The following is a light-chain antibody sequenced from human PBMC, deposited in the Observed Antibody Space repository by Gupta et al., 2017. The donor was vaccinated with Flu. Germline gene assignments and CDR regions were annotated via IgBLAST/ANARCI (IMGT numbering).Light chain of an antibody. CDR3: QQYANAWT. CDR1: QSVNNNY. Sequence: EIVLTQSPGTLSLSPGERATLSCRASQSVNNNYFAWYQQKPGQAPRLLIYGASTRATGIPDRFSGSGSGTDFTLTISRLEPEDFVVYFCQQYANAWTFGQGTKVEIK. CDR2: GAS. V-gene: IGKV3-20*01. J-gene: IGKJ1*01.